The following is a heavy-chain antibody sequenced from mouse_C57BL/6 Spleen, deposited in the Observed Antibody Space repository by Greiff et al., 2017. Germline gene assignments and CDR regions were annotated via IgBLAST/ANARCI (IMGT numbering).Heavy chain of an antibody. CDR2: IDPSDSYT. D-gene: IGHD2-5*01. Sequence: VQLQQPGAELVMPGASVKLSCKASGYTFTSYWMHWVKQRPGQGLEWIGEIDPSDSYTNYNQKFKGKSTLTVDKSSSTAYMQLSSLTSEDSAVYYCARGKGDSNYVGFAYWGQGTLVTVSA. CDR1: GYTFTSYW. V-gene: IGHV1-69*01. CDR3: ARGKGDSNYVGFAY. J-gene: IGHJ3*01.